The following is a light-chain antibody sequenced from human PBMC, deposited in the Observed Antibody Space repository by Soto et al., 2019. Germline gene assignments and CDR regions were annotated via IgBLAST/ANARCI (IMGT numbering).Light chain of an antibody. J-gene: IGLJ1*01. CDR1: RSDIGDSNF. CDR2: QVS. V-gene: IGLV2-14*01. Sequence: QSALTQAAAVSGCPGQSVTISCTGPRSDIGDSNFISWYQHSPGKAPKLLIYQVSNRPSGVSNRFSGSKSGNTASLTISGLQAEDEADYYCSSYTSSITPYVFGTGTKVTVL. CDR3: SSYTSSITPYV.